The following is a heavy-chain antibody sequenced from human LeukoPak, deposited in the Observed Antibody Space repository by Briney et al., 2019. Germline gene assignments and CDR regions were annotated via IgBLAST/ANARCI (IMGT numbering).Heavy chain of an antibody. V-gene: IGHV3-30*04. J-gene: IGHJ3*02. CDR1: GFNFGNAA. Sequence: GTSLRLSCAASGFNFGNAAMHWVRKAPGKGLDWVALISYDGSNEYYADSVKGRFTISRDNSKTTLLLQMNSLRLEDTAVYYCARGDSFYYDSSDLPHAFDIWGQGTMVTVSS. D-gene: IGHD3-22*01. CDR2: ISYDGSNE. CDR3: ARGDSFYYDSSDLPHAFDI.